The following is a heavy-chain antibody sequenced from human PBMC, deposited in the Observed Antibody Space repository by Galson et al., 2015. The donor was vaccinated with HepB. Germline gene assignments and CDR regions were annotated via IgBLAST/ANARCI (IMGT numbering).Heavy chain of an antibody. CDR1: GFTFDDYT. J-gene: IGHJ4*02. Sequence: CAASGFTFDDYTMHWARQAPGKGLEWVSLITWDGVNTYYADSVKGRFTISRDNSKNSLYLQMNSLRPEDTALYYCAKDTLDDDYSFDYWGQGTLVTVSS. CDR3: AKDTLDDDYSFDY. CDR2: ITWDGVNT. D-gene: IGHD4-17*01. V-gene: IGHV3-43*01.